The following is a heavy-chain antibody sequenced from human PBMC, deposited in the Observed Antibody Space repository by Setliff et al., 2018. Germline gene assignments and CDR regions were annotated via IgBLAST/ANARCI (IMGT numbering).Heavy chain of an antibody. D-gene: IGHD3-10*01. CDR3: ARVPSYGSGSFYYYYYGMDV. V-gene: IGHV4-39*07. J-gene: IGHJ6*02. CDR2: IYYSGST. Sequence: SETLSLTCTVSGGSISSSSYYWGWIRQPPGKGLEWIGSIYYSGSTYYNPSLKSRVTISVDTSKDQFSLKLSSVTAADTAVYYCARVPSYGSGSFYYYYYGMDVWGQGTTVTVSS. CDR1: GGSISSSSYY.